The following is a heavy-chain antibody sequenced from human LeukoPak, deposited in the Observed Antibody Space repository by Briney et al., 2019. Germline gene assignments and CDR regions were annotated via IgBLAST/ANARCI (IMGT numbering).Heavy chain of an antibody. CDR3: ARDHYDSSGYYGIDY. D-gene: IGHD3-22*01. Sequence: ASVKVSCKASGYTFTGYYMHWVRQAPGQGLEWMGWINPNSGGTNYAQKFQGRVTMTRDTSISTAYMELSRLRSDDTAVYYCARDHYDSSGYYGIDYWGQGTLVAVSS. CDR1: GYTFTGYY. V-gene: IGHV1-2*02. J-gene: IGHJ4*02. CDR2: INPNSGGT.